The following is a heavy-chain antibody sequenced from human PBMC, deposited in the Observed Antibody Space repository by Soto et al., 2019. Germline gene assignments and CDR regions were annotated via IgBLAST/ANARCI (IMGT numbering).Heavy chain of an antibody. V-gene: IGHV4-39*07. CDR2: IYYSGST. CDR3: ARDNYDILTGYDY. D-gene: IGHD3-9*01. Sequence: SETLSLTCTVSGGSISSSSYYWGWIRQPPGKGLEWIGSIYYSGSTYYNPSLKSRITISVDTSKIQFSLKLSSVTAADTAVYYCARDNYDILTGYDYWGQGTLVTVSS. J-gene: IGHJ4*02. CDR1: GGSISSSSYY.